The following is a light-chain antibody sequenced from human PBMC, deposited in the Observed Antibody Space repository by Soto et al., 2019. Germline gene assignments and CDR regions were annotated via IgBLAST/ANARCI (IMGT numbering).Light chain of an antibody. Sequence: DIQMTQSPSSLSASVGDRVTITCRASQSISNYLNWYQQKPGKAPKLLIYAASSLQSGVPSRFSGSGSGTDFTLTINSLQPEDFATYYCQQANSFPLTFGGGTKVEIK. V-gene: IGKV1-39*01. CDR1: QSISNY. CDR3: QQANSFPLT. J-gene: IGKJ4*01. CDR2: AAS.